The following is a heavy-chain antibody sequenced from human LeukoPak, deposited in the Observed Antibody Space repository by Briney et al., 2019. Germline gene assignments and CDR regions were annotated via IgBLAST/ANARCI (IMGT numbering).Heavy chain of an antibody. Sequence: ASVKVSCKASGYTFTGYYMHWVRQAPGQGLEWMGWINPNSGGTNYAQKFQGRVTMTRDTSISTAYMELSRLRSHDTAVYYCAKGRPCSGSTCYGSYFDYGGQGTLVTVSA. CDR3: AKGRPCSGSTCYGSYFDY. CDR2: INPNSGGT. CDR1: GYTFTGYY. J-gene: IGHJ4*02. D-gene: IGHD2-2*01. V-gene: IGHV1-2*02.